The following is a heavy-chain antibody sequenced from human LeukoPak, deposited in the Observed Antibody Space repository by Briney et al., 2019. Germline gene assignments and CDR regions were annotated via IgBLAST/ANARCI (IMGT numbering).Heavy chain of an antibody. D-gene: IGHD3-10*02. CDR1: GGSISSSSYY. CDR2: IYYSGST. J-gene: IGHJ4*02. CDR3: ARLLCAVAMLGK. V-gene: IGHV4-39*01. Sequence: PSETLSLTCTVSGGSISSSSYYWGWLRQPPGQGLEWIGSIYYSGSTNYTPTLKSRVTISVDTSKNQFSLKLISATAADTAAYYSARLLCAVAMLGKWGQGTLVTVSS.